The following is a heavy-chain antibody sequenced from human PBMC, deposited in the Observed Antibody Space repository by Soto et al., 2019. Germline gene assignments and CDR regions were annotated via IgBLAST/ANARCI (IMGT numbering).Heavy chain of an antibody. CDR3: ARGSSCRRGSTWYFDL. V-gene: IGHV3-74*01. J-gene: IGHJ2*01. Sequence: EVQLVESGGGLVQPGGTLRLSCAASGFTFSSYWMHWVRQAQGKGLVWVSRISSDGSSTIYADAVKGRFTTSRDNAKNTLYLQMNSLRVEDTAVYYCARGSSCRRGSTWYFDLWGRGTLGNVSS. CDR1: GFTFSSYW. CDR2: ISSDGSST. D-gene: IGHD6-19*01.